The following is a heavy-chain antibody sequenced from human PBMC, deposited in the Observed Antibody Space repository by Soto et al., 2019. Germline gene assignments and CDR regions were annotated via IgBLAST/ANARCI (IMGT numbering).Heavy chain of an antibody. V-gene: IGHV4-4*07. CDR2: IYTSGNS. CDR3: ARSSEAYYDFWSAYSGFDP. CDR1: GGSFSSYY. Sequence: SETLSLTCTVSGGSFSSYYWSWIRQPAGKGLEWIGRIYTSGNSNYNPSLRSRITMSVDTAKNQLSLKLSSVTAADTAVYYCARSSEAYYDFWSAYSGFDPWGQGTLVTVSS. D-gene: IGHD3-3*01. J-gene: IGHJ5*02.